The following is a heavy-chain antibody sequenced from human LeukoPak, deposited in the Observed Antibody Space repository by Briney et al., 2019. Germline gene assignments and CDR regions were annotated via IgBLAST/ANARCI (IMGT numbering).Heavy chain of an antibody. J-gene: IGHJ3*02. V-gene: IGHV4-59*01. CDR3: ARSGYYDFWSGYSDAFDI. CDR1: GGSISSYY. CDR2: IYYSGST. Sequence: SETLSLTCTVSGGSISSYYWSWIGQPPGKGLEWIGYIYYSGSTNYNPSLKSRVTISVDTSKNQFSLKLSSVTAADTAVYYCARSGYYDFWSGYSDAFDIWGQGTMVTVSS. D-gene: IGHD3-3*01.